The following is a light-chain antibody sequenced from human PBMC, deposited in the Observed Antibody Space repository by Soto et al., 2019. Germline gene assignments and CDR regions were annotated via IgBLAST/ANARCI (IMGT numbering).Light chain of an antibody. CDR2: GAS. CDR1: QSVNNNY. V-gene: IGKV3-20*01. J-gene: IGKJ2*01. Sequence: ETVLTQSPDTLSLSPGERATLSCRASQSVNNNYFSWYQQKPGQAPRLLIHGASRRATGIPDRFSGSGSGTDFTLTISRLESEDFAVYYCHQYGNAPRTFGQGTKLEIK. CDR3: HQYGNAPRT.